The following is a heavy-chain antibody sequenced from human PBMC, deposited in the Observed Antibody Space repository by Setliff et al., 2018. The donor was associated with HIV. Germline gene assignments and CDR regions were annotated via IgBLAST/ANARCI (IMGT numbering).Heavy chain of an antibody. CDR2: ISSDGSTT. CDR3: AKVKKLTADLRVDSFDI. Sequence: PGGSLRLSCAATGSIFSISYMHWVRQAPGRGLEWVSLISSDGSTTTYADSVKGRFTVSRDNARNTLYLQMNSLRPDDTAVYYCAKVKKLTADLRVDSFDIWGHGTMVTVS. D-gene: IGHD7-27*01. CDR1: GSIFSISY. J-gene: IGHJ3*02. V-gene: IGHV3-74*03.